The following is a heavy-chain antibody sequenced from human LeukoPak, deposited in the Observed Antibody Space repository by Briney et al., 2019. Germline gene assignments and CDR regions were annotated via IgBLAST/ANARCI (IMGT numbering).Heavy chain of an antibody. CDR3: ARVNGDYVLNWYFDL. J-gene: IGHJ2*01. V-gene: IGHV4-59*01. CDR2: IYYSGST. D-gene: IGHD4-17*01. CDR1: GGSISSYY. Sequence: SETLSLTCTVSGGSISSYYWSWIRQPPGKGLEWIGYIYYSGSTNYNPFLKSRVTISVDTSKNQFSLKLSSVTAADTAVYYCARVNGDYVLNWYFDLWGRGTLVTVSS.